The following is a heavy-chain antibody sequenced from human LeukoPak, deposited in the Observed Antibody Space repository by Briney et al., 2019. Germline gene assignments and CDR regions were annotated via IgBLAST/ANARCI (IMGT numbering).Heavy chain of an antibody. CDR1: GFTFSSYS. V-gene: IGHV3-21*01. CDR3: AREEQLADAFDI. D-gene: IGHD6-6*01. Sequence: GGSLRLSCAASGFTFSSYSMNWVRQAPGKGLEWVSSISSSSSYIYYADSVKGRFTISRDNAKNSLYLQMNSLRAGDTAVYYCAREEQLADAFDIWGQGTMVTVSS. J-gene: IGHJ3*02. CDR2: ISSSSSYI.